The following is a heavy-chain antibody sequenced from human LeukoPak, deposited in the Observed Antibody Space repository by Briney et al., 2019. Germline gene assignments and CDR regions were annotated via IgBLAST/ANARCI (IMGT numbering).Heavy chain of an antibody. CDR3: ARDTSGYSSSWFDP. CDR1: GGSISGNY. V-gene: IGHV4-59*01. CDR2: IYYSGST. D-gene: IGHD6-13*01. Sequence: SETLSLTCTVSGGSISGNYWSWIRQPPGKGLEWIGYIYYSGSTNYNPSLKSRVTISVDTSKNHFSLKLTSVTAADTAVYYCARDTSGYSSSWFDPWGQGTPVTVSS. J-gene: IGHJ5*02.